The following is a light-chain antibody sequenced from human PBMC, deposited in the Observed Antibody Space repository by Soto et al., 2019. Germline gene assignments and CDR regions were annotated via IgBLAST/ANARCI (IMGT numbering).Light chain of an antibody. Sequence: EIVLTQSPGTLSLSPGERATLSCRASQSVSSIFLAWYQHKPGQAPRLHIYGASTRATGIPDRFSGSGSGTDFILTISRLEPEDFAVYYCQQYGSSPRTFGHGTRVEIK. J-gene: IGKJ1*01. CDR3: QQYGSSPRT. V-gene: IGKV3-20*01. CDR2: GAS. CDR1: QSVSSIF.